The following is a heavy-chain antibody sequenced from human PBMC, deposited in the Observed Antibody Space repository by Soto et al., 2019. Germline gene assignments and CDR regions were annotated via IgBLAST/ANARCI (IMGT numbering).Heavy chain of an antibody. CDR2: INHSGST. V-gene: IGHV4-34*01. Sequence: SETLSLTCAVYGGSFSGYYWSWIRQPPGKGLEWIGEINHSGSTNYNPSLKSRVTISVDTSKNQFSLKLSSVTAADTAVYYCARGPQYYYYGMDVWGQGTTVTVSS. CDR1: GGSFSGYY. CDR3: ARGPQYYYYGMDV. J-gene: IGHJ6*02.